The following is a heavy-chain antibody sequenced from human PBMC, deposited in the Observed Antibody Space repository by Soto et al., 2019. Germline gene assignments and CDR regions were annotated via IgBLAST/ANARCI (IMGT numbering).Heavy chain of an antibody. D-gene: IGHD3-3*01. CDR2: ISAANGDA. J-gene: IGHJ4*02. V-gene: IGHV1-18*01. CDR3: ALVALDLEWSTSPFDY. CDR1: GYTFSTFG. Sequence: QVQLVQSGAEVRKPGASVKVSCKASGYTFSTFGITWVRQAPGQGLEWMGWISAANGDAYYGEKFRDRVTLTTDTSTGTAYMELRSRRSDDTAVYSCALVALDLEWSTSPFDYWGQGTLVTVSS.